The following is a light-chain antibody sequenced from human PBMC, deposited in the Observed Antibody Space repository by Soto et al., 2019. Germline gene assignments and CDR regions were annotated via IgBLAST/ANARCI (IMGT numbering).Light chain of an antibody. J-gene: IGLJ3*02. V-gene: IGLV1-40*01. CDR2: GNS. Sequence: QSVLTQPPSVSGAPGQRVTISCTGSSSNIGAGYDVHWYQQLPGTAPKLLIYGNSNRPSGVPDRFSGSKSGTSATLGITGLQTGDEADYYCGTWDSSLSAGMFGGGTKLTVL. CDR1: SSNIGAGYD. CDR3: GTWDSSLSAGM.